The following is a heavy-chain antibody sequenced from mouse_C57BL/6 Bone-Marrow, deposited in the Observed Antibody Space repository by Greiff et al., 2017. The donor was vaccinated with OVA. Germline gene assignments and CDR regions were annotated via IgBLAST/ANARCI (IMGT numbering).Heavy chain of an antibody. CDR1: GYSITSGYY. CDR3: AREGGLITTVVATYRYAMDY. D-gene: IGHD1-1*01. V-gene: IGHV3-6*01. Sequence: DVKLQESGPGLVKPSQSLSLTCSVTGYSITSGYYWNWIRQFPGNKLEWMGYISYDGSNNYNPSLKNRISITRDTSKNQLFLKLNSVTTEDTATYYCAREGGLITTVVATYRYAMDYWGQGTSVTVSS. CDR2: ISYDGSN. J-gene: IGHJ4*01.